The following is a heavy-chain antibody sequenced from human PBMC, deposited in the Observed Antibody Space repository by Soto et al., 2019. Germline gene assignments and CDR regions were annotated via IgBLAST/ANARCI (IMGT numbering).Heavy chain of an antibody. CDR2: ISYSGST. V-gene: IGHV4-34*01. CDR1: GGSFRGYY. CDR3: ERGGDYGMDV. J-gene: IGHJ6*02. Sequence: SETLSLTCAVSGGSFRGYYWAWIRQPPGKGLEWIGQISYSGSTNYNPSLKSRVFISVGTSNNQFSLELSSVTAADKALYYCERGGDYGMDVWGQGTTVTVSS. D-gene: IGHD3-16*01.